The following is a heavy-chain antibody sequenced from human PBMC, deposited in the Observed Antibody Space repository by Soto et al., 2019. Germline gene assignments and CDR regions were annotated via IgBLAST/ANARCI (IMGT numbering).Heavy chain of an antibody. CDR1: GFAFSTYW. CDR2: IKSDGSTT. V-gene: IGHV3-74*01. D-gene: IGHD3-10*01. CDR3: ARFFGFGEGTWFDP. Sequence: PGGSLRLSCAASGFAFSTYWMHWFRQAPGKGPVWVSRIKSDGSTTTYADSVKGRFTTSRDNAKNTLYLQMNSLRAEDTAVYYCARFFGFGEGTWFDPWGQGTLVTVSS. J-gene: IGHJ5*02.